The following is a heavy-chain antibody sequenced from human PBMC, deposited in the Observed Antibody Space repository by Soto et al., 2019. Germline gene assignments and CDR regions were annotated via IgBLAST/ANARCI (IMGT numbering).Heavy chain of an antibody. CDR2: VKDGGHT. Sequence: QVQLQQWGAGLLKPSETLSLKCAVTGGSLSGYYWSWTRQPPGKGLEWIGEVKDGGHTNYSPSLRGRVTISSDTSNNQFSLRLNSVTAADTGVYYCARGQEGVVATHWDHGSLVTVSS. CDR3: ARGQEGVVATH. CDR1: GGSLSGYY. V-gene: IGHV4-34*01. J-gene: IGHJ4*01. D-gene: IGHD5-12*01.